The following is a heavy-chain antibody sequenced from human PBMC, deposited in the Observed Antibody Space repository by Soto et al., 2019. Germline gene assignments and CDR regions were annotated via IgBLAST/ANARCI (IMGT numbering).Heavy chain of an antibody. V-gene: IGHV3-11*01. Sequence: PGGSLRLSCAASGFTFSDYYMSWIRQAPGKGLEWVSYISSSGSTIYYADSVKGRFTISRDNAKNSLYLQMNSLRAEDTAVYYCARAPVVPAAYFDYWGQGTLVTVSS. CDR1: GFTFSDYY. CDR3: ARAPVVPAAYFDY. J-gene: IGHJ4*02. D-gene: IGHD2-2*01. CDR2: ISSSGSTI.